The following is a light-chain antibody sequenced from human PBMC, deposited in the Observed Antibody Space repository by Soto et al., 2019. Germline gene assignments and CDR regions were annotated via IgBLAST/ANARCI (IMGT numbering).Light chain of an antibody. Sequence: QSVLTQPPSVSAAPGQKVTISCSGSSSTIGTNYVSWYQQFPGTAPKFLIYDNDKRPSGIPDRFSGSKSGTSATLVITGLQTGDEADYYCGTWDTSLSSYVFGTGTKVTVL. CDR3: GTWDTSLSSYV. V-gene: IGLV1-51*01. CDR2: DND. J-gene: IGLJ1*01. CDR1: SSTIGTNY.